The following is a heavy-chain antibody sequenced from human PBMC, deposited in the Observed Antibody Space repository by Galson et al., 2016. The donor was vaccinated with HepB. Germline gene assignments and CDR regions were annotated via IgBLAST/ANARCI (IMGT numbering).Heavy chain of an antibody. CDR1: GFTIRNNF. Sequence: SLRLSCAVSGFTIRNNFMAWVRQGPGKGLQWVSVIYNNDDTYYSDSVKGRFTVSRENSKNTLYLHLTSLRAEDTAVYYCTRVGLLGSCSSTSCQGYFDYWGQGTLVAVSS. V-gene: IGHV3-53*01. CDR2: IYNNDDT. J-gene: IGHJ4*02. CDR3: TRVGLLGSCSSTSCQGYFDY. D-gene: IGHD2-2*01.